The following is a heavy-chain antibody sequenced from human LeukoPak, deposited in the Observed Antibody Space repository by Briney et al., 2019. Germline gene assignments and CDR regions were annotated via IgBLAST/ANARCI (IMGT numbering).Heavy chain of an antibody. V-gene: IGHV3-23*01. J-gene: IGHJ4*02. CDR1: GGSFSGYY. D-gene: IGHD3-10*01. Sequence: ETLSLTCAVYGGSFSGYYWSWVRQAPGKGLEWVSGISNSGDSTSYADSVKGRFTIFRDNSKNTLYLQISSLRAEDTAVYYCAPQGGFGELAQRWGQETLVTVSS. CDR2: ISNSGDST. CDR3: APQGGFGELAQR.